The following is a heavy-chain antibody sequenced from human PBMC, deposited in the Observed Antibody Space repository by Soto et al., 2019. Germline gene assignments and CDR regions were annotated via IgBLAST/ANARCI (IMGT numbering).Heavy chain of an antibody. D-gene: IGHD3-10*01. CDR3: AREVQVHTPAFVY. CDR1: GGTFNTYA. CDR2: ISPMFGAA. J-gene: IGHJ4*02. Sequence: QVQLVQSGAEMKKPGSSVKVSCHSSGGTFNTYAMNWVRQAPGQGTEWMGDISPMFGAANYAPKFQGRVTITADESTGTSYMQLSSLTSEDTALYFCAREVQVHTPAFVYWGQGTLVTVSS. V-gene: IGHV1-69*19.